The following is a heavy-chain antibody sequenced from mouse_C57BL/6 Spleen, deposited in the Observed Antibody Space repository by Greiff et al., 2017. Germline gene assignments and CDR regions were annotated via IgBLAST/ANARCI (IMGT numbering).Heavy chain of an antibody. CDR1: GYSFTGYY. Sequence: EVQRVESGPELVKPGASVKISCKASGYSFTGYYMHWVKQSHGNILDWIGYIYPYNGVSSYNQKFKGKATLTVDKSSSTAYMELRSLTSEDSAVYYCAREDYGSSYPAWFAYWGQGTLVTVSA. V-gene: IGHV1-31*01. J-gene: IGHJ3*01. CDR2: IYPYNGVS. CDR3: AREDYGSSYPAWFAY. D-gene: IGHD1-1*01.